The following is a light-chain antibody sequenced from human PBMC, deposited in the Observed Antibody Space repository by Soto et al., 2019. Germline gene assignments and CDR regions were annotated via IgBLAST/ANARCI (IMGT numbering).Light chain of an antibody. V-gene: IGKV1-33*01. J-gene: IGKJ2*01. CDR2: DAS. CDR1: QDISNF. CDR3: QQYEDVPT. Sequence: DIQLTQSPSFLSASVGDGVTITCQASQDISNFLNWYHQRPGKAPKLLISDASSLQGGVPSRYRGSGAGTKFVLTITSLQPEDIGSYYCQQYEDVPTFGQGTKVGVK.